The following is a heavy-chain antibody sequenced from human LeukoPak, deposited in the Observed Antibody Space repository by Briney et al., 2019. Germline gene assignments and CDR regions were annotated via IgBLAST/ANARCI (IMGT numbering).Heavy chain of an antibody. Sequence: PGGSLRLSCAASGFTFSSYWMSWVRQAPGKGLEWVANIKQDGSEKYYVDSVKGRFTISRDNAKNSLYLQMNSLRAEDTAVYYCAGGSESGGFPFDYWGQGTLVTVSS. J-gene: IGHJ4*02. D-gene: IGHD1-26*01. CDR2: IKQDGSEK. V-gene: IGHV3-7*01. CDR1: GFTFSSYW. CDR3: AGGSESGGFPFDY.